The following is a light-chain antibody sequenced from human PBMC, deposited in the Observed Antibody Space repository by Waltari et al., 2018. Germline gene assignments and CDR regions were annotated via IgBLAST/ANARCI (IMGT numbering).Light chain of an antibody. CDR2: AAS. CDR1: HSVDNY. V-gene: IGKV1-39*01. Sequence: DIQMTQSPSSLSASVGDRVALTCRASHSVDNYLNWYRQRPGKAPELLIYAASSLQGGVPSRFTGSGYGTDFTLTISSLQSEDLATYYCQQSDSMPRTFGQGTKLEI. CDR3: QQSDSMPRT. J-gene: IGKJ2*01.